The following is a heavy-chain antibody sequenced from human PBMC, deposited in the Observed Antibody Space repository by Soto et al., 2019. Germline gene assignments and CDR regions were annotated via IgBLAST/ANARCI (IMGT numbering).Heavy chain of an antibody. Sequence: PWGSLILSCAASGFTVNSHAMSWVRQAPGKGLGWVASISGSGDGTYYGDSVKGRFTISRDSSSSTLYLQMNNLRGEDTAAYFCTKSRRGILMVYGFGGMDVWGQGTTVTVSS. CDR3: TKSRRGILMVYGFGGMDV. CDR1: GFTVNSHA. CDR2: ISGSGDGT. J-gene: IGHJ6*02. D-gene: IGHD2-8*01. V-gene: IGHV3-23*01.